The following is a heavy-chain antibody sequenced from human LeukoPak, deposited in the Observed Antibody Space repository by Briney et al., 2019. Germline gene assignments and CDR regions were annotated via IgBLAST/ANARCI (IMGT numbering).Heavy chain of an antibody. Sequence: GGSLRLSCAASGFAFSSYSMNWVRQAPGKGLEWVSSISSSSSYIYYADSVKGRFTISRDNAKNSLYLQMNSLRAEDTAVYYCARDTPTDTIFGVVIISLNAFDIWGQGTMVTVSS. V-gene: IGHV3-21*01. D-gene: IGHD3-3*01. CDR1: GFAFSSYS. CDR3: ARDTPTDTIFGVVIISLNAFDI. CDR2: ISSSSSYI. J-gene: IGHJ3*02.